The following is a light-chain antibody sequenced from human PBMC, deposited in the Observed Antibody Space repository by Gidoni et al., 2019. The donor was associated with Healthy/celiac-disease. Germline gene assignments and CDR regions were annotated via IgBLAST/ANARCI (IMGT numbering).Light chain of an antibody. V-gene: IGKV2-28*01. Sequence: DIVMTQSPLSLPVTPGEPASISCRSSQSLLHSNGYNYLDWYLQKPGQSPQLLIYLGSTRASGVPDRFSGSGSGTDFTLKISRVEAEDVGVYYCMQALQTPPTFXQXTRLEIK. CDR2: LGS. CDR1: QSLLHSNGYNY. J-gene: IGKJ5*01. CDR3: MQALQTPPT.